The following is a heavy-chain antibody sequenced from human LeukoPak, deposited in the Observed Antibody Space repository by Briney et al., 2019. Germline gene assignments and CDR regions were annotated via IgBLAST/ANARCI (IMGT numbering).Heavy chain of an antibody. CDR3: ASRLSDDAFDI. J-gene: IGHJ3*02. V-gene: IGHV4-59*08. Sequence: PSETLSRTCTVSGGSISSYYWSWIRQPPGKGLEWIGYIYYSGSTNYNPSLKSRVTISVDTSKNQFSLKLSSVTAADTAVYYCASRLSDDAFDIWGQGTMVTVSS. CDR1: GGSISSYY. CDR2: IYYSGST. D-gene: IGHD6-25*01.